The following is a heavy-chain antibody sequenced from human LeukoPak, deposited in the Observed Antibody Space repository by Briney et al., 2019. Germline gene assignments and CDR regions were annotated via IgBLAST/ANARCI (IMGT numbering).Heavy chain of an antibody. CDR1: GGSFSGYH. J-gene: IGHJ4*02. CDR3: ARGGGIVVVYGFDY. V-gene: IGHV4-34*01. Sequence: SETLSLTCAVYGGSFSGYHWTWIRQSPGKGLEWIGDINPSGSTYYNPSLKSRLTISVDTSKNQFSLKLRSVTAADTAVYYCARGGGIVVVYGFDYWGQGTLVTVSS. D-gene: IGHD2-21*01. CDR2: INPSGST.